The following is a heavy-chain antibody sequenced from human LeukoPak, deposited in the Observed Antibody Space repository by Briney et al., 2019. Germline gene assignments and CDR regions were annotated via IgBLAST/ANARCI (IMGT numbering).Heavy chain of an antibody. D-gene: IGHD3-10*01. Sequence: GRSLRLSCAASGFTFSSYAMHWVRQAPGKGLEWVAVISYDGSIKYYADSVKGRFTISRDNSKNTLYLQMNSLRAEDTAVYYCGRSILWFGELSHPIFDYWGQGTLVTVSS. J-gene: IGHJ4*02. CDR3: GRSILWFGELSHPIFDY. V-gene: IGHV3-30*04. CDR1: GFTFSSYA. CDR2: ISYDGSIK.